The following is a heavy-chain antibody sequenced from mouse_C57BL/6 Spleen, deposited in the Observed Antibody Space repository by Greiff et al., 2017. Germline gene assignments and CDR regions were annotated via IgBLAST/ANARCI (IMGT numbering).Heavy chain of an antibody. Sequence: EVKLVESGGGLVKPGGSLKLSCAASGFTFSSYAMSWVRQTPEKRLEWVATISDGGSYTSYPDNVKGRFTISRDNAKNNLYLQMSHLKSEDTAMYYCARAGSSYRYFDVWGTGTTVTVSS. J-gene: IGHJ1*03. D-gene: IGHD1-1*01. CDR3: ARAGSSYRYFDV. V-gene: IGHV5-4*03. CDR2: ISDGGSYT. CDR1: GFTFSSYA.